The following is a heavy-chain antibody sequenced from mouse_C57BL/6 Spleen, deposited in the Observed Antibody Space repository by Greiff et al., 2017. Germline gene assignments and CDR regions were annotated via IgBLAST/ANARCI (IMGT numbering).Heavy chain of an antibody. CDR1: GYTFTSYW. D-gene: IGHD2-4*01. CDR2: INPSNGGT. Sequence: VQLQQPGTELVKPGASVKLSCKASGYTFTSYWMHWVKQRPGQGLAWIGNINPSNGGTNYTEKFKSKATLTVDKSSSTAYMQLSSLTSEDSAVYNCERCEIYYDYDEGNWYFDVWGTGPTVTGSS. V-gene: IGHV1-53*01. J-gene: IGHJ1*03. CDR3: ERCEIYYDYDEGNWYFDV.